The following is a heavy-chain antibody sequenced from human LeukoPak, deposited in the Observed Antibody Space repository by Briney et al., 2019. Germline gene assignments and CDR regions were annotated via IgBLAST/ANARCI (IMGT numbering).Heavy chain of an antibody. Sequence: SETLSLTCTVSGGSISSSNYYWGWIRQPPGKGLEWIGSIYYSGTTYYNPSLKSRVTISVDTSKNQFSLKLTSVTAADTAVYYCARHAIDGSGYYFDYFDYWGQGTLVTVSS. CDR2: IYYSGTT. CDR3: ARHAIDGSGYYFDYFDY. D-gene: IGHD3-22*01. J-gene: IGHJ4*02. CDR1: GGSISSSNYY. V-gene: IGHV4-39*01.